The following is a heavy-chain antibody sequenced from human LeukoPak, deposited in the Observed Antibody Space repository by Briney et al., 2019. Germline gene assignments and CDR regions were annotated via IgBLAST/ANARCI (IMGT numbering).Heavy chain of an antibody. CDR2: MNHSGGT. V-gene: IGHV4-34*01. J-gene: IGHJ5*02. CDR1: GGSFIGFH. CDR3: APPPYYYEANGYSVT. D-gene: IGHD3-22*01. Sequence: SETLSLTCAVYGGSFIGFHWNWIRQAPGKGLEWIGDMNHSGGTNYNPSLTSRVTISVDPSKNQFSLNLSSVTAADTAVHYCAPPPYYYEANGYSVTWGQGTLGTVSS.